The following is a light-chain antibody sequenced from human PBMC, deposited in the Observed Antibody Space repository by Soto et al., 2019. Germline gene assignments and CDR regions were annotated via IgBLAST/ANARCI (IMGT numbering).Light chain of an antibody. J-gene: IGLJ3*02. CDR3: SSYTTITLWV. V-gene: IGLV2-14*03. CDR1: SSDVGDYIY. CDR2: DVT. Sequence: QAASVSGSPGQSITISCTETSSDVGDYIYVSWYQQHPGKAPKLMIYDVTNRPSGVSNRFSGSKSGNTASLTISGLLAEDEAAYYCSSYTTITLWVFGGGTKLTVL.